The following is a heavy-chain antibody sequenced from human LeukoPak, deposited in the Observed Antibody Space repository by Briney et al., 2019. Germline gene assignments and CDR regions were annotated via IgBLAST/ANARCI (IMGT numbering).Heavy chain of an antibody. Sequence: GASVKVSCKASGYTFTGYYMHWVRQAPGQGLEWMGRINPNSGGTNYAQKFQGRVTMTRDTSISTAYMELSRLRSDDTAVYYCARDPCITMVRGVIRSPYWGQGTLVTVSS. D-gene: IGHD3-10*01. V-gene: IGHV1-2*06. CDR3: ARDPCITMVRGVIRSPY. J-gene: IGHJ4*02. CDR2: INPNSGGT. CDR1: GYTFTGYY.